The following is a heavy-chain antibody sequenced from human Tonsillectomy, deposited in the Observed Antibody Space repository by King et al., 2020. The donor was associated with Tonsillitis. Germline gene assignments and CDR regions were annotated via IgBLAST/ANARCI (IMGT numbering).Heavy chain of an antibody. D-gene: IGHD3-3*01. CDR1: GFTFNTYA. V-gene: IGHV3-23*04. CDR3: AKDSVIRVLEWFGDGAFDI. Sequence: VQLVESGGGLVQPGGSLRLSCAASGFTFNTYAMSWVRQAPGKGLTWVSSISGSGGNTYYADSVTGCFTISSDNSKNTLFLQMNSLRAEDTAVYFCAKDSVIRVLEWFGDGAFDIWGHGTMVTVSS. J-gene: IGHJ3*02. CDR2: ISGSGGNT.